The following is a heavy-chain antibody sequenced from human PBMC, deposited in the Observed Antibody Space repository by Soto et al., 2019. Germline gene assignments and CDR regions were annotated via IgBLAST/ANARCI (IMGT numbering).Heavy chain of an antibody. CDR2: VWYDGGNK. CDR3: VRSAGYSGNDYVYYYGMDV. V-gene: IGHV3-33*01. J-gene: IGHJ6*02. D-gene: IGHD5-12*01. CDR1: GFTFRNYG. Sequence: QVQLVDSGGGVVQPGRSLRLSCAASGFTFRNYGMHWVRQAPAKGLEWVALVWYDGGNKNYVDSVKGRFTISRDNSKNTLYLQMNILRDEDTAVYYCVRSAGYSGNDYVYYYGMDVGGQGTTVTVSS.